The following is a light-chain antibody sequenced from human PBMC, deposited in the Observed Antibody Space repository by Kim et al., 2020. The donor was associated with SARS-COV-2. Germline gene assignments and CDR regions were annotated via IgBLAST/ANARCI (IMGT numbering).Light chain of an antibody. J-gene: IGLJ3*02. V-gene: IGLV3-27*01. Sequence: SPGQTARTTCSGDVLAKKYARWYQQKPGQAPVLVIYKDSGRPSGIPGRFSGSSSGTTVTLTISGAQVEDEADYYCYSAADNNHWVFGGGTQLTVL. CDR1: VLAKKY. CDR2: KDS. CDR3: YSAADNNHWV.